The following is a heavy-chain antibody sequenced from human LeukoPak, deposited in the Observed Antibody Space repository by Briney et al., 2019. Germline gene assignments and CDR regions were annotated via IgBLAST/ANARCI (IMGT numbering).Heavy chain of an antibody. D-gene: IGHD6-13*01. Sequence: PGGSLRLSCAASGFTFSSYGMHWVRQAPGKGLVWVSRINSDGSSTSYADSVKGRFTISRDNAKNTLYLQMNSLRAEDTAVYYCARAPGYRSFLDYWGQGTLVIVSS. J-gene: IGHJ4*02. CDR3: ARAPGYRSFLDY. CDR2: INSDGSST. CDR1: GFTFSSYG. V-gene: IGHV3-74*01.